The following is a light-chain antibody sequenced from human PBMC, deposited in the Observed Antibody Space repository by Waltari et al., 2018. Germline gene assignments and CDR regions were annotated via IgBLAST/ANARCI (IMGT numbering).Light chain of an antibody. V-gene: IGLV2-14*01. J-gene: IGLJ2*01. CDR3: SSPSTNNVVV. CDR2: DVN. CDR1: SGDIGGSDF. Sequence: QSALTQPASVSASPGQSITISCTGTSGDIGGSDFVSWYQHHPGRAPKVLLFDVNHRTSGISDRFSGSKSGNTASLTISGLQAEDDADYYCSSPSTNNVVVFGGGTKVTVL.